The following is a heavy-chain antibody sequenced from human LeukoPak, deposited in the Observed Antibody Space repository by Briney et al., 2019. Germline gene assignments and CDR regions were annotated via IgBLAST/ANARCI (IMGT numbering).Heavy chain of an antibody. Sequence: ASVKVSCTASGYTFTSYGISWVRQAPGQGLEWMGWISAYNGNTNYAQKLQGRVTMTTDTSTSTAYMELRSLRSDDTAVYYCARDPTLYAYSGSYPFDYWGQGTLVTVSS. CDR2: ISAYNGNT. D-gene: IGHD1-26*01. V-gene: IGHV1-18*01. CDR3: ARDPTLYAYSGSYPFDY. J-gene: IGHJ4*02. CDR1: GYTFTSYG.